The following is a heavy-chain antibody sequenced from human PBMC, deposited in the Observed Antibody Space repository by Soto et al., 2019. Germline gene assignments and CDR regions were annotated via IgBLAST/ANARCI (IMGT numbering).Heavy chain of an antibody. CDR2: INPSGGST. CDR1: GYTFTSYY. V-gene: IGHV1-46*01. CDR3: ARVRSSSSSRGDAFDI. Sequence: QVQLVQSGAEVKKPGASVKVSCKASGYTFTSYYMHWVRQAPGQGLEWMGIINPSGGSTSYAQKFQGRVTMNRDTSTSTVYMELSSLRSEDTAVYYCARVRSSSSSRGDAFDIWGQGTMVTVSS. D-gene: IGHD6-6*01. J-gene: IGHJ3*02.